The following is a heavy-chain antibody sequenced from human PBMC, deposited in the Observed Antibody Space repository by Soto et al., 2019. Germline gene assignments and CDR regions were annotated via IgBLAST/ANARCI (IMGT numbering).Heavy chain of an antibody. CDR1: GYTFTSYG. J-gene: IGHJ6*02. V-gene: IGHV1-3*01. D-gene: IGHD6-25*01. CDR3: ARDTPPSDV. Sequence: ASLKVSCKASGYTFTSYGISWVRQAPGQRLEWMGWINAGNGNTKYAQKFQGRVTITRDTSASTAYMELSSLRSEDTAVYYCARDTPPSDVWRQGTTDTVSS. CDR2: INAGNGNT.